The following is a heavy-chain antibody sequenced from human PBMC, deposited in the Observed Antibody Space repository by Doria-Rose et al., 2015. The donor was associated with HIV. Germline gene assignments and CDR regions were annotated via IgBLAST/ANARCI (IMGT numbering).Heavy chain of an antibody. V-gene: IGHV2-26*01. CDR3: ARIKSSRWYHKYYFDF. CDR1: GVSLSSPGMG. CDR2: IFSNAES. D-gene: IGHD6-13*01. J-gene: IGHJ4*02. Sequence: QITLKEPGPVLVKPTETLTLTCTVSGVSLSSPGMGVSWIRQPPGKALEWLANIFSNAESAYKTSLKSRLTISRGASKSQVVLTMTDMDPVDTATYYCARIKSSRWYHKYYFDFWGQGTLVIVSA.